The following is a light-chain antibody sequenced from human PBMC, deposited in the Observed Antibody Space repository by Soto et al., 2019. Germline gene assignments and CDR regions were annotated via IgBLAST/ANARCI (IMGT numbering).Light chain of an antibody. CDR1: RDISDS. CDR3: QHLNAFPHAT. CDR2: AAS. J-gene: IGKJ3*01. Sequence: IQLTQSPSSLSASIGDRVTITCRASRDISDSLAWYQQEPGKAPKLLIFAASSLHIGVPSRFSGSGSGTSVSLPISSLQHEDFATYYCQHLNAFPHATFGPGTKVEIK. V-gene: IGKV1-9*01.